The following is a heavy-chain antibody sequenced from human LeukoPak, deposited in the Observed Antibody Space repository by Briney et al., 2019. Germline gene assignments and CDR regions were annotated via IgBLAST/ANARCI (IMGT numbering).Heavy chain of an antibody. J-gene: IGHJ3*02. Sequence: GSLRLSCAASGFTFDDYGMSWVRQAPGKGLEWIGEINHSGSTNYNPSLKSRVTISVDTSKNQFSLKLSSVTAADTAVYYCARALDTAMVDLDAFDIWGQGTMVTVSS. CDR2: INHSGST. V-gene: IGHV4-34*01. D-gene: IGHD5-18*01. CDR3: ARALDTAMVDLDAFDI. CDR1: GFTFDDYG.